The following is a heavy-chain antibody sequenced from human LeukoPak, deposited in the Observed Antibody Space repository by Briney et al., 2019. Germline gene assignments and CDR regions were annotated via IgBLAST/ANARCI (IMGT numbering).Heavy chain of an antibody. V-gene: IGHV3-48*01. CDR1: GFTFSSYA. J-gene: IGHJ4*02. CDR2: ISSSSSVI. CDR3: ARDRRGDSYGPLDS. Sequence: GGSLRLSCAASGFTFSSYAMNWVRQAPGKGLEWVSYISSSSSVIFYPDSMKGRFTISRDNAKNSLYLQMNSLTAEDTAVYYCARDRRGDSYGPLDSWGQGTLVTVSS. D-gene: IGHD5-18*01.